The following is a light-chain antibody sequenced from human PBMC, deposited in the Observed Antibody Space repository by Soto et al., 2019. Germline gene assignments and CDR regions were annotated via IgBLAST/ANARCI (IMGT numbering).Light chain of an antibody. CDR1: QSISSW. CDR3: QQYNSYPWT. CDR2: KAS. Sequence: DIQMTQSPSTLSASVGDRVTITCRASQSISSWLAWYQQKPGKTPKVLIYKASSLESGVPSRFSGSGSGTDFTLTISSLQPDDFANYYCQQYNSYPWTFGQGTKVEIK. J-gene: IGKJ1*01. V-gene: IGKV1-5*03.